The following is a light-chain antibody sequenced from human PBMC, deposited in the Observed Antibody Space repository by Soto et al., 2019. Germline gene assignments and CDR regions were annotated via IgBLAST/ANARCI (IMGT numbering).Light chain of an antibody. CDR3: PQDYTCSGT. Sequence: FVLTQSPGTLALPHGGRATLSCRARQTVRNNYSACYQQKPGQAPRLLIYDASSSATSIPDRFIGGGSGTKFTPTIVCRQPDDFAPTYCPQDYTCSGTFGPGTKVDVK. CDR1: QTVRNNY. CDR2: DAS. J-gene: IGKJ1*01. V-gene: IGKV3D-7*01.